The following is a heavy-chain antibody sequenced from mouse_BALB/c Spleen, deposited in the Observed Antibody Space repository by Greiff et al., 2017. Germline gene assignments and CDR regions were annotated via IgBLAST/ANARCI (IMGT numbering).Heavy chain of an antibody. J-gene: IGHJ4*01. CDR2: ILPGSGST. CDR1: GYTFSSYW. D-gene: IGHD1-1*01. Sequence: QVQLQQSGAELMKPGASVKISCKATGYTFSSYWIEWVKQRPGHGLEWIGEILPGSGSTNYNEKFKGKATFTADTSSNTAYMQLSSLTSEDSAVYYCASPITTVVDYYAMDYWGQGTSVTVSS. CDR3: ASPITTVVDYYAMDY. V-gene: IGHV1-9*01.